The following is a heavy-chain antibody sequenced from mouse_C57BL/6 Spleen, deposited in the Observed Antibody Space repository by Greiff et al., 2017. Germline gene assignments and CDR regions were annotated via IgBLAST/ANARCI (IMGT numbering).Heavy chain of an antibody. Sequence: QVQLQQSGAELVKPGASVKFSCKASGYAFSSYWMNWVKQRPGKGLEWIGQIYPGDGDTNYNGKFKGKATLTADKSSSTAYMQLSSLTSEDSAVYFCARCYDGYYVLDYWGQGTTLTVSS. CDR1: GYAFSSYW. CDR2: IYPGDGDT. D-gene: IGHD2-3*01. CDR3: ARCYDGYYVLDY. V-gene: IGHV1-80*01. J-gene: IGHJ2*01.